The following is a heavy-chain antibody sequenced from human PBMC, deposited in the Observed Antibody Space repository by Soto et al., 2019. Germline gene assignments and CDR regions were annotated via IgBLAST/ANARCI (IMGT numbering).Heavy chain of an antibody. J-gene: IGHJ4*02. V-gene: IGHV1-69*02. Sequence: QVQLVQSGAEVKKPGSSVKVSCKASGGTFSSYTISWVRQAPGQGLEWMGRIIPILGIANYAQKFQGRVTITADKSTSTAYMERSSLRSEDTAVYYCARADVDSGYDSPFDYWGQGTLVTVSS. CDR1: GGTFSSYT. CDR2: IIPILGIA. D-gene: IGHD5-12*01. CDR3: ARADVDSGYDSPFDY.